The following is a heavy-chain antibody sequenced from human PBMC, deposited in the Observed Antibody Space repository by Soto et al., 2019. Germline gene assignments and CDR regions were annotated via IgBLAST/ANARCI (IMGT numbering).Heavy chain of an antibody. CDR1: GYTFSNYG. V-gene: IGHV1-18*01. CDR3: ARGGGYYGSGTYPFDY. D-gene: IGHD3-10*01. Sequence: QVQLVQSGAEGKKPGASVKVSCKTSGYTFSNYGIAWVRQAPGQGLEWMGWISVYNYNTNYAQKLQGGVTMTRDISTSTAYMELRSLISDDTAVYYCARGGGYYGSGTYPFDYWGQGTLVTVSS. J-gene: IGHJ4*02. CDR2: ISVYNYNT.